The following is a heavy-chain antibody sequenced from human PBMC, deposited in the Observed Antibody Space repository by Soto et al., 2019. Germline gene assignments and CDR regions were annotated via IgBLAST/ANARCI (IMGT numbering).Heavy chain of an antibody. J-gene: IGHJ5*02. Sequence: QVQLQESGPGLVKPSQTLSLTCSVSGGSISSIDYFCIWIRQPPGKVLEWIGFIYHTGTTYYNPSLRSRVTISIDTSKSQFSMKLTSVTAADTAVYYCARVMAAMQNWLDPWGQGPLVTVSP. D-gene: IGHD2-2*01. CDR3: ARVMAAMQNWLDP. CDR2: IYHTGTT. CDR1: GGSISSIDYF. V-gene: IGHV4-30-4*01.